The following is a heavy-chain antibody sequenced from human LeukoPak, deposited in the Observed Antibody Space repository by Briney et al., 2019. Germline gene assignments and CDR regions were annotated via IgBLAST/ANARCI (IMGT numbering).Heavy chain of an antibody. D-gene: IGHD3-3*01. Sequence: ASVKVSCKASGYTFTSYDTNWVRQATGQGLEWMGWMNPNSGNTGYAQKFQGRVTMTRNTSISTAYMELSSLRSEDTAVYYCARPSYDFWSGYYKPHAFDIWGQGTMVTVSS. CDR2: MNPNSGNT. J-gene: IGHJ3*02. CDR3: ARPSYDFWSGYYKPHAFDI. V-gene: IGHV1-8*01. CDR1: GYTFTSYD.